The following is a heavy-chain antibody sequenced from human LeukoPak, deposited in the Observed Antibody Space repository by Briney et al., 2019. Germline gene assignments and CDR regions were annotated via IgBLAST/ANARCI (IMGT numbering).Heavy chain of an antibody. CDR1: GFPFSTYL. CDR2: IKQDGIEK. D-gene: IGHD6-13*01. J-gene: IGHJ4*02. V-gene: IGHV3-7*03. Sequence: PGGSLRLSCAASGFPFSTYLMTWVRQAPGKGLEWVANIKQDGIEKYYVGSVRGRFTISRDNARNSLYLQMNSLRADDTAVYYWASERPSSSWYDYWGQGALVTVSS. CDR3: ASERPSSSWYDY.